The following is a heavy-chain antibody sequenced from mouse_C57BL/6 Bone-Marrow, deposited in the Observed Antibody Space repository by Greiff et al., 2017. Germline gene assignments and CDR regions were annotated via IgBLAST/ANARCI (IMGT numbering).Heavy chain of an antibody. D-gene: IGHD2-4*01. CDR2: IDPSDSYT. Sequence: QVQLQQPGAELVMPGASVKLSCKASGYTFTSYWMHWVKQRPGQGLEWIGEIDPSDSYTNYNQKFKGKSTLTVDKSSSTAYMQLSSLTSEDSAVYYCARIYYDYLYFDYWGQGTTLTVSS. CDR1: GYTFTSYW. CDR3: ARIYYDYLYFDY. J-gene: IGHJ2*01. V-gene: IGHV1-69*01.